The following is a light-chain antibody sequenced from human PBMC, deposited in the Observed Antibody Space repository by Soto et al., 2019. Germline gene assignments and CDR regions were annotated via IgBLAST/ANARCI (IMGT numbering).Light chain of an antibody. CDR2: AAS. Sequence: DIKMTQSPSSLSAFVGDRVTVTCRARQGISNYLAWYQQKPGKAPKXXIYAASTLQIGVPSRFSGSGSGTDFTLTISSLQPEDFETDDCQQLESYTSTFGGGTQVDIK. CDR1: QGISNY. V-gene: IGKV1-9*01. J-gene: IGKJ4*01. CDR3: QQLESYTST.